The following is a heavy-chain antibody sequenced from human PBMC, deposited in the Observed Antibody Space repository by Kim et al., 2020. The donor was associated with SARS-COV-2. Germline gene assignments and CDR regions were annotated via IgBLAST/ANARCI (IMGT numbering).Heavy chain of an antibody. CDR2: INPNSGGT. CDR1: GYTFTGYY. V-gene: IGHV1-2*04. CDR3: AIGYSYGWVGPYYFDY. Sequence: ASVKVSCKASGYTFTGYYMHWVRQAPGQGLEWMGWINPNSGGTNYAQKFQGWVTMTRDTSISTAYMELSRLRSDDTAVYYCAIGYSYGWVGPYYFDYWGQGTLVTVSS. J-gene: IGHJ4*02. D-gene: IGHD5-18*01.